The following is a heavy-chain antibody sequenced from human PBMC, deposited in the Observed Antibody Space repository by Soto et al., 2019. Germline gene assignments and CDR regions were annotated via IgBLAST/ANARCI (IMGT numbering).Heavy chain of an antibody. J-gene: IGHJ6*02. D-gene: IGHD2-2*02. CDR3: ARERCSSTSCYKGTFYYYGLDV. CDR1: GYMFTTYG. V-gene: IGHV1-18*01. CDR2: ISAYNGNT. Sequence: ASVKVSCKASGYMFTTYGTSWVRQAPGQGLEWMGWISAYNGNTKYAQKLQGRVTMTTDTSTSTAYMELRSLRSDDTAVYYCARERCSSTSCYKGTFYYYGLDVWGQGTTITF.